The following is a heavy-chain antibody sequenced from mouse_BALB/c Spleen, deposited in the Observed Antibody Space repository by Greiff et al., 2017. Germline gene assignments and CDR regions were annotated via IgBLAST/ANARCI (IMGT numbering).Heavy chain of an antibody. V-gene: IGHV1-55*01. J-gene: IGHJ3*01. D-gene: IGHD2-4*01. CDR2: IYPGSGST. CDR3: ARLGYDYTVAWFAY. CDR1: GYNFTSYW. Sequence: QVQLKQPGAELVKPGTSVKLSCKASGYNFTSYWINWVKLRPGQGLEWIGDIYPGSGSTNYNEKFKSKATLTVDTSSSTAYMQLSSLASEDSALYYCARLGYDYTVAWFAYWGQGTLVTVSA.